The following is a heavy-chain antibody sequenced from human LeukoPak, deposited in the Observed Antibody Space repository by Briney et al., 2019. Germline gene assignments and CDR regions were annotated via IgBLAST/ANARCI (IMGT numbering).Heavy chain of an antibody. J-gene: IGHJ4*02. CDR3: ARSPPNYYDSNGYYSHYDY. Sequence: PGGSLRLSCAASGFTFSSYSMNWVRQAPGKGLEWVSYISSSGDTMYYADSVKGRFTISRDNAKNSLYLQVNSLRAEDTAVYYCARSPPNYYDSNGYYSHYDYWGQGTLVTVSS. V-gene: IGHV3-48*04. CDR2: ISSSGDTM. D-gene: IGHD3-22*01. CDR1: GFTFSSYS.